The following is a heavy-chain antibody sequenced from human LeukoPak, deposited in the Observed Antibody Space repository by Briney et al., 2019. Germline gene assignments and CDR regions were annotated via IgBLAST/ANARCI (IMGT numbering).Heavy chain of an antibody. V-gene: IGHV4-4*02. D-gene: IGHD3-10*01. CDR3: ARGFGSGSYYYGWFDP. J-gene: IGHJ5*02. CDR2: IYHSGST. CDR1: GGSISSNNW. Sequence: SETLSLTCTVSGGSISSNNWWWSWVRQPPGKGLEWIGEIYHSGSTNYNPSLKSRVTMSRDMSKNQFSLMLSSVTAADTAVYYCARGFGSGSYYYGWFDPWGQGTLVTVSS.